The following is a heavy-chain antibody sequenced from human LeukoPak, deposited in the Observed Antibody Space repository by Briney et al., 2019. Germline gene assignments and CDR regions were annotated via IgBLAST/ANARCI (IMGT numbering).Heavy chain of an antibody. CDR2: INPIGGST. CDR3: ARVYYDGGGYFDY. J-gene: IGHJ4*02. V-gene: IGHV1-46*01. CDR1: GYTFTSYY. D-gene: IGHD3-16*01. Sequence: GASVKVSCKASGYTFTSYYMHWVRQAPGQGLEWMGIINPIGGSTSYAQKFQGRVTMTRDMSTSTVYMELSSLRCEDTAAYYCARVYYDGGGYFDYWGQGTLVTVSS.